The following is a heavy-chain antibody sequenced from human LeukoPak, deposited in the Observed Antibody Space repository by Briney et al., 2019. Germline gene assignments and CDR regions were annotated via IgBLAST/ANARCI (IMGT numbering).Heavy chain of an antibody. CDR1: GGSISSGGYS. CDR3: ARGYDYGDYYFDY. Sequence: SETLSLTCAVSGGSISSGGYSWSWIRQSPGKGLEWIGYIYHSGSTYYNPSLKSRVTISVDRSKNQFSLKLSSVTAADTAVYYCARGYDYGDYYFDYWGQGTLVTVSS. D-gene: IGHD4-17*01. V-gene: IGHV4-30-2*06. J-gene: IGHJ4*02. CDR2: IYHSGST.